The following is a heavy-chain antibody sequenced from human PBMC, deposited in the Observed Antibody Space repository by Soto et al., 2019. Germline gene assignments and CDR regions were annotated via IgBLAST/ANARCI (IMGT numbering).Heavy chain of an antibody. CDR2: IYYSGST. V-gene: IGHV4-31*03. CDR1: GGSISSGGYY. J-gene: IGHJ4*02. CDR3: ASDSYGSLGLAY. D-gene: IGHD5-18*01. Sequence: SETLSLTCTVSGGSISSGGYYWSWIRQHPGKGLEWIGYIYYSGSTYYNPSLKSRVTISVDTSKNQFSLKLSSVTAADTAVYYCASDSYGSLGLAYWGQGTLVTVSS.